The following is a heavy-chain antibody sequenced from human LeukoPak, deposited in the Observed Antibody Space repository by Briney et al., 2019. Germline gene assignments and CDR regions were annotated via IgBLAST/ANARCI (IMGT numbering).Heavy chain of an antibody. V-gene: IGHV4-59*08. J-gene: IGHJ6*02. CDR2: IYYSGST. CDR1: GGSISSYY. Sequence: SETLSLTCTVSGGSISSYYWSWIRQPPGKGLEWIGYIYYSGSTNYNPSLKSRGTISVDTSKNQFSLKLSSVTAADTAVYYCASSPTYYDFWSSYRGYYYGMDVWGQGTTVTVSS. CDR3: ASSPTYYDFWSSYRGYYYGMDV. D-gene: IGHD3-3*01.